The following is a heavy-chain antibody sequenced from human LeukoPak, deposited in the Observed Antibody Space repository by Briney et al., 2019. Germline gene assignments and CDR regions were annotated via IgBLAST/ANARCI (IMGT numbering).Heavy chain of an antibody. CDR1: GYTFTIYY. J-gene: IGHJ5*02. Sequence: ASVKVSCKASGYTFTIYYMHWVRQAPGQGLEWMGLINPSGGSTSYAQKFQGRVTMTRDTSTSTVYMELSSLRSEDTAVYYCARVNCSSTSCSGGWFDPWGQGTLVTVSS. CDR3: ARVNCSSTSCSGGWFDP. D-gene: IGHD2-2*01. CDR2: INPSGGST. V-gene: IGHV1-46*01.